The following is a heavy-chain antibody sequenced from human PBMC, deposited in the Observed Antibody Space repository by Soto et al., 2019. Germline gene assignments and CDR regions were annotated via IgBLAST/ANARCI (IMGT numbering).Heavy chain of an antibody. CDR2: ISSSSSYI. CDR3: ARVPQQLWPYYFDY. V-gene: IGHV3-21*01. Sequence: GGSLRLSCAASGFTFSSYSMNWVRQAPGKGLEWVSSISSSSSYIYYADSVKGRFTISRDNSKNTVYLQMNSLRGEDTAVYYCARVPQQLWPYYFDYWGQGTLVTVSS. D-gene: IGHD5-18*01. J-gene: IGHJ4*02. CDR1: GFTFSSYS.